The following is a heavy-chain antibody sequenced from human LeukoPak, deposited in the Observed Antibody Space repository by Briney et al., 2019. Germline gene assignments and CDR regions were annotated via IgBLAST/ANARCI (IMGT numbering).Heavy chain of an antibody. J-gene: IGHJ4*02. CDR3: ARGPTRANSSYY. V-gene: IGHV3-7*01. CDR1: GFTFSSYW. Sequence: GGSLRLSCAASGFTFSSYWMNWARQAPGKGLEWVAKIKQDGSEKYYVESVKGRFTLSRDNAKNSLYLQMNSLRAEDTAVYYCARGPTRANSSYYWGQGTLVTVSS. D-gene: IGHD2/OR15-2a*01. CDR2: IKQDGSEK.